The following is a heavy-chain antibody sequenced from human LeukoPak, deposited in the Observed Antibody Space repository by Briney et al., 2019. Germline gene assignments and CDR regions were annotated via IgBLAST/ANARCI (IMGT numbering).Heavy chain of an antibody. CDR3: AGKIAWWALDI. D-gene: IGHD2-8*02. CDR1: GYTFTSYA. CDR2: INTNTGNP. J-gene: IGHJ3*02. V-gene: IGHV7-4-1*02. Sequence: ASVKVCCKASGYTFTSYAMNWVRQAPGQGLEWMGWINTNTGNPTYAQSFTGRFLFSLDTSVSTAYLQISSLKAEDTAVYYCAGKIAWWALDIWGQGTMVTVSS.